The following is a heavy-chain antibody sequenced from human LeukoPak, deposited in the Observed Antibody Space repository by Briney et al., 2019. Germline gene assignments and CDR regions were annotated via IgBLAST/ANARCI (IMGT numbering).Heavy chain of an antibody. CDR3: AGGYSSGGKWFDP. J-gene: IGHJ5*02. CDR2: TYYRSKWYN. V-gene: IGHV6-1*01. Sequence: SPTLSLTCAISGDSVSSNSAAWNWIRQSPSRGLEWLGRTYYRSKWYNDYAVSVKSRITINPDTSKNQFSLQLSSVTPEDTAVYYCAGGYSSGGKWFDPWGQGTLVTVSS. D-gene: IGHD6-19*01. CDR1: GDSVSSNSAA.